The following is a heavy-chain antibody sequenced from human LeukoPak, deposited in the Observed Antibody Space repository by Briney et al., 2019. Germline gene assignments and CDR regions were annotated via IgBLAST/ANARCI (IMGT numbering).Heavy chain of an antibody. CDR3: ARDLRGLYDYFDY. V-gene: IGHV1-2*02. CDR1: GYTFTGYY. Sequence: ASVKVSCKASGYTFTGYYLHWVRQAPGQGLEWMGWTNPNSGDTNYAQKFQGRVTFTRDTSISTAYLEVASDDTAVYYCARDLRGLYDYFDYWGQGTLVTVSS. J-gene: IGHJ4*02. D-gene: IGHD5/OR15-5a*01. CDR2: TNPNSGDT.